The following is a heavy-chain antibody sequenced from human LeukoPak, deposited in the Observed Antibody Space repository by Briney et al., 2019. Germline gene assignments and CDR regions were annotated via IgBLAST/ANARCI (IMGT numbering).Heavy chain of an antibody. CDR2: IYYSGST. J-gene: IGHJ4*02. Sequence: SETLSLTCTDSGGSISSGGYYWSWIRQHPGKGLEWIGYIYYSGSTYYNPSLKSRVTISVDTSKNQFSLKLSSVTAADTAVYYCARGGYSSSWYNYWGQGTLVTVSS. CDR3: ARGGYSSSWYNY. V-gene: IGHV4-31*03. CDR1: GGSISSGGYY. D-gene: IGHD6-13*01.